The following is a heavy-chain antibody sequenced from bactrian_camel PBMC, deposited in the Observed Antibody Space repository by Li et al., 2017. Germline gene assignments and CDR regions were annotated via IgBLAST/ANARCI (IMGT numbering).Heavy chain of an antibody. V-gene: IGHV3S68*01. CDR3: AAGWSYGVGTLLRRHYPY. Sequence: VQLVESGGNSVQAGGSLRLSCVASGITFSRSCMGWFRQAPGKEREGVASIGRNGRATVADSVKGRFTISRDNAKNTLSLQMNSLKPEDTAIYYCAAGWSYGVGTLLRRHYPYWGQGTQVTVS. CDR1: GITFSRSC. D-gene: IGHD5*01. J-gene: IGHJ4*01. CDR2: IGRNGRA.